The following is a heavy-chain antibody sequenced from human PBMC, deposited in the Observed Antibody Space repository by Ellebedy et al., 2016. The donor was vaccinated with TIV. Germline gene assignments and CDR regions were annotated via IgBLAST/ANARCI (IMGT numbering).Heavy chain of an antibody. CDR2: IGAAGDT. Sequence: GESLKISCAAPGFTFSSYDMHWVRQGSGNGLEWVSSIGAAGDTYYAGFVKGRVAISRENAKNSLYLQLNNVRVGDTAVYYCARATAGFDYWGQGTLVTVSS. CDR1: GFTFSSYD. J-gene: IGHJ4*02. D-gene: IGHD1-14*01. CDR3: ARATAGFDY. V-gene: IGHV3-13*01.